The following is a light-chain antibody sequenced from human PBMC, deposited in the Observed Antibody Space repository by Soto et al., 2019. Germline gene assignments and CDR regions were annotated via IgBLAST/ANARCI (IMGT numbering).Light chain of an antibody. CDR3: QQYGSSPWT. J-gene: IGKJ1*01. CDR2: GVS. Sequence: EIVLTQSPGTLSLSPGERATLSCRASQSVRSSYLAWYKQKPGQAPRPLIYGVSSRSIGLPHRFSGSGSGAGFPLTISRLEPEDFAVYYCQQYGSSPWTFGQGTKVDIK. V-gene: IGKV3-20*01. CDR1: QSVRSSY.